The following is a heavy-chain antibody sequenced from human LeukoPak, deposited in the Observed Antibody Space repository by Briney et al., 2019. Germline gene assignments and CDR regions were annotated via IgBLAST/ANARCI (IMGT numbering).Heavy chain of an antibody. V-gene: IGHV1-18*01. CDR3: ARDGAPPSGTEDYYYYGMDV. CDR1: GYTITTYG. D-gene: IGHD1-7*01. J-gene: IGHJ6*02. Sequence: ASVKVSCKASGYTITTYGISWVRQDPGQGLEWMGWISAYNGNTNYSQKLQGRVTMTTDTSTSTAYMELRSLRSDDTAVYYCARDGAPPSGTEDYYYYGMDVWGQGTTVTVSS. CDR2: ISAYNGNT.